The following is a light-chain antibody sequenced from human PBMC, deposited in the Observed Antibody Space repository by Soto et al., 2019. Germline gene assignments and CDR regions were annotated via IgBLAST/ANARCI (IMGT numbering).Light chain of an antibody. CDR2: DAS. CDR1: QSVSSF. J-gene: IGKJ1*01. CDR3: QQRSSWWT. Sequence: EIVLTQSPATLSLSPGERATLSCRASQSVSSFLAWYQQKPGQAPRLLIYDASNRATVIPARFSGSGSGTDFTLTISSLEPEDFAVYYCQQRSSWWTFGQGTKVEIK. V-gene: IGKV3-11*01.